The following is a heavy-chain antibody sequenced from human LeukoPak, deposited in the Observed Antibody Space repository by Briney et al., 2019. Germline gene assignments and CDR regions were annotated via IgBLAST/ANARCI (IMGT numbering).Heavy chain of an antibody. V-gene: IGHV3-30*01. CDR3: ARDGAEGDDSAFDV. CDR1: GFTFSSYA. Sequence: GRSPRLSYAASGFTFSSYAMHWVRQAPGKGLEWVAVISYDGSNKYYADSVKGRFTISRDNSKNTLYLQMNSLRAEDTAVYYCARDGAEGDDSAFDVWGQGTMVTVSS. J-gene: IGHJ3*01. CDR2: ISYDGSNK. D-gene: IGHD2-21*01.